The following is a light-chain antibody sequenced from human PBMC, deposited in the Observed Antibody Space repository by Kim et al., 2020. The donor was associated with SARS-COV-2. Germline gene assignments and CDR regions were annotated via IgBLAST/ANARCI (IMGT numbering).Light chain of an antibody. V-gene: IGKV3-11*01. J-gene: IGKJ4*01. CDR1: QSVYSY. CDR2: DAS. CDR3: QQRADWPLT. Sequence: EIVLTQSPVTLSLSPGERASLSCRASQSVYSYLAWYQHKPGQSPRLLIHDASSRATGIPARFSGSGSGTDFTLTISSLEPEDFAVYYCQQRADWPLTFGGGTKLEIK.